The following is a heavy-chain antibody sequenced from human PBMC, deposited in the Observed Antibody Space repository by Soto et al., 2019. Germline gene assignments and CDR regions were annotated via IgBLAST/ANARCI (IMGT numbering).Heavy chain of an antibody. V-gene: IGHV4-31*03. CDR2: IYYSGST. Sequence: QVQLQESGPGLVKPSQTLSLTCTVSGGSISSGGYYWSWIRQHPGKGLEWIGYIYYSGSTYYNPSLKSRVTISVDTSKNQFSLKLSSVTAADTAVYYCARDPITMVRGVITHNWFDPWGQGTLVTVSS. CDR3: ARDPITMVRGVITHNWFDP. CDR1: GGSISSGGYY. J-gene: IGHJ5*02. D-gene: IGHD3-10*01.